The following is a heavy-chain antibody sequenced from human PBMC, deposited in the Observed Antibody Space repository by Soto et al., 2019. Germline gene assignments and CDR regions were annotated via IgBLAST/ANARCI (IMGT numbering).Heavy chain of an antibody. CDR2: ISGSGGST. CDR1: GFTFSSYA. V-gene: IGHV3-23*01. CDR3: AKLEWLVGEGSYSDY. Sequence: EVQLLESGGGLVQPGGSLRLSCAASGFTFSSYAMSWVRQAPGKGLEWVSAISGSGGSTYYADSVKGRFTISRDNSKNTRYLQMNSLRAEDTAVYYCAKLEWLVGEGSYSDYWGQGTLVTVSS. D-gene: IGHD6-19*01. J-gene: IGHJ4*02.